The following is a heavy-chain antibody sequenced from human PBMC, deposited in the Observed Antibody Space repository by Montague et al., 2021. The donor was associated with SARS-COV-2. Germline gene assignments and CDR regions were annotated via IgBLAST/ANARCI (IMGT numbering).Heavy chain of an antibody. D-gene: IGHD1-26*01. CDR3: ARPFGGSYYSGFDY. V-gene: IGHV3-30*04. Sequence: SLRLSCAASGFTFSSYAMHWTRQAPGKGLEWVAVISYDGSNKYYXDSVKGRFTISRDNSKNTLYLQMNTLRAEDTAVYYCARPFGGSYYSGFDYWGQGTLVTVSS. CDR2: ISYDGSNK. J-gene: IGHJ4*02. CDR1: GFTFSSYA.